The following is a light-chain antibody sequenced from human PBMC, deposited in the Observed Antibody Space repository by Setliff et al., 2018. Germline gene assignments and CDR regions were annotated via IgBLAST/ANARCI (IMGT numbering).Light chain of an antibody. CDR2: VNI. Sequence: QSVLTQPPSVSGAPGQRVTLSCAGNSSNIGAGQDVHWYQHLPGTAPKLLISVNINRPSGVPDRFFGSRSATSASLVITALQPEDEGDYYCQSYDIRLSASVFGGGTRSPS. CDR1: SSNIGAGQD. CDR3: QSYDIRLSASV. V-gene: IGLV1-40*01. J-gene: IGLJ2*01.